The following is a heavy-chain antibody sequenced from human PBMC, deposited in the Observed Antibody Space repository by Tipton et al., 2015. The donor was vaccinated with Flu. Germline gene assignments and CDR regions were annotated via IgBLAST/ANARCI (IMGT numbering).Heavy chain of an antibody. J-gene: IGHJ6*02. CDR2: IYRGDRT. V-gene: IGHV3-53*01. D-gene: IGHD3-16*01. Sequence: AVSGFTVSTNYMGWVRQAPGKGLEWVSVIYRGDRTYYADAVKGRFTTSRDNSKNTLYVQMNSLRVEDTAVYYCARVREADYAYGMDVWGQGTTVTVSS. CDR1: GFTVSTNY. CDR3: ARVREADYAYGMDV.